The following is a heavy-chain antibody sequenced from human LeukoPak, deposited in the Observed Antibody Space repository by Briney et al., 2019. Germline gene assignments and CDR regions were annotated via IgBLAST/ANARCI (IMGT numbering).Heavy chain of an antibody. Sequence: SVKVSCKASGGTFSSYAISWVRQAPGQGLEWMGRIIPILGIANYAQKFQGRVTITADKSTSTAYMELSSLRSEDTAVYYCARDPLPPDYFDYWGQGTVVTVSS. J-gene: IGHJ4*02. CDR3: ARDPLPPDYFDY. V-gene: IGHV1-69*04. CDR2: IIPILGIA. CDR1: GGTFSSYA.